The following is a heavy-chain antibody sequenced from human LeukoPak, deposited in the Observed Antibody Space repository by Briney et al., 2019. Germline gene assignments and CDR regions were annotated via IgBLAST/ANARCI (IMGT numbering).Heavy chain of an antibody. J-gene: IGHJ4*02. Sequence: GETLRLSCVASRFTFRHYDMSWVRQAPGKGLEWVSSINTSGGSTYYADSLQGRFTISRDNSKNTLHLQMNNVRAEDTALYYCMKLPTMIIVIDADFEYWGQGAQVTVSS. CDR3: MKLPTMIIVIDADFEY. D-gene: IGHD2-21*01. CDR2: INTSGGST. CDR1: RFTFRHYD. V-gene: IGHV3-23*01.